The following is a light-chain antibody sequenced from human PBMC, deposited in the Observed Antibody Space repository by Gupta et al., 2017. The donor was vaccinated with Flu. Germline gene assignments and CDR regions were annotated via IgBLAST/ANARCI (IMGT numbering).Light chain of an antibody. J-gene: IGLJ3*02. CDR2: SDN. CDR3: AAWDDSPNGPV. CDR1: SSNIGSNT. V-gene: IGLV1-44*01. Sequence: QSVLTQPPSASETPGQRFTIPCSGSSSNIGSNTVSWYQQLPGTAPKLLIHSDNQRPSGVPDRFSGSKSGTSASLAISGLQSEDEADYYCAAWDDSPNGPVFGGGTKLTVL.